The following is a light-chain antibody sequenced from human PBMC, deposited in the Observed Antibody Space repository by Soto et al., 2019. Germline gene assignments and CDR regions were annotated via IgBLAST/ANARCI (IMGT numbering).Light chain of an antibody. Sequence: QSALTQPASVFGFLERWLTISSIGTGSAVGGYNYVSCYQQHPGKAPKVMIYDVSDRPSGVSNRFSGSKSGNTASLTISGLQAEDEADYYCSSYTSSSTVVFGGGTKLTVL. V-gene: IGLV2-14*01. CDR2: DVS. CDR1: GSAVGGYNY. J-gene: IGLJ2*01. CDR3: SSYTSSSTVV.